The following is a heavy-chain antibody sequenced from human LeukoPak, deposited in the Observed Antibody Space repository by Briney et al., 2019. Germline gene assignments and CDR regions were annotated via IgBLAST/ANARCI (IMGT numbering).Heavy chain of an antibody. CDR2: IKSKSGGT. J-gene: IGHJ5*02. V-gene: IGHV1-2*02. D-gene: IGHD4-11*01. CDR3: ERVETVAGGRVGRFDP. Sequence: AAVKVSCKASGYTLTAYYLRSVRQAPGQRLEWMGWIKSKSGGTKYAQKFQSRVTMTRDTSISTAYMERSRLRSEDTAGYFCERVETVAGGRVGRFDPWGQGSLVTVSS. CDR1: GYTLTAYY.